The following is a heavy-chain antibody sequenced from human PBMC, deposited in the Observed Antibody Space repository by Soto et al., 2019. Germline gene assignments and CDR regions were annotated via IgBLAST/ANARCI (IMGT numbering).Heavy chain of an antibody. V-gene: IGHV3-23*01. D-gene: IGHD3-3*01. CDR3: AIRIFGVEY. Sequence: EVQLLESGGGLVQPGGSLRLSCAASGFTFSAYAMSWVRQAPGKGLEWVSAISGTSPSTYYADSVQGRFTISRDSSRKPLFLQMTTLRAEDTAVYFCAIRIFGVEYWGQGTQVTVSS. CDR2: ISGTSPST. J-gene: IGHJ1*01. CDR1: GFTFSAYA.